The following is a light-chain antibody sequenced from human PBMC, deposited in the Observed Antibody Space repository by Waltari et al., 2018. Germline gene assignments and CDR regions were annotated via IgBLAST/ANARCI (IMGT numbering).Light chain of an antibody. J-gene: IGKJ4*01. CDR3: QQYSDWPPLT. CDR2: AES. Sequence: EILMTQSPGPLSVSPGYTAPPSCRASQSLSRNLAWYQLKPGQAPRLLIYAESTRATGIPARFSGSGSGTEFTLTISSLQSEDFAVYYCQQYSDWPPLTFGGGTKVEIK. V-gene: IGKV3-15*01. CDR1: QSLSRN.